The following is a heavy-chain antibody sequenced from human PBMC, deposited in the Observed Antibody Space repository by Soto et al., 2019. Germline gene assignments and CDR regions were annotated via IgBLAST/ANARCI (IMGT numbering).Heavy chain of an antibody. V-gene: IGHV3-33*01. D-gene: IGHD6-13*01. J-gene: IGHJ2*01. CDR3: ARDRVGQQQLDWYFDI. CDR1: GFTFSSYG. CDR2: IWYDGSNK. Sequence: QVQLVESGGGVVQPGRSLRLSCAASGFTFSSYGMHWVRQAPGKGLEWVAVIWYDGSNKYYADSVKGRFTISRDNSKNTLYLQTNSLRAEDTAVYYCARDRVGQQQLDWYFDIWGRGTLVTVSS.